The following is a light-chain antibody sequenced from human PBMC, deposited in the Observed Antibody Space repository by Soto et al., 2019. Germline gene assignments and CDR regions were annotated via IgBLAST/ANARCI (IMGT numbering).Light chain of an antibody. Sequence: DIQMTQSPSSLSASVGDRVTITCQASQDISNYLNWYQQKPGKAPKLLIYDASNLETGVPSRFSGSGSGTAFTFTISSQQPEDIATYYCQQYDNLPITFGPGTKVDIK. CDR1: QDISNY. J-gene: IGKJ3*01. CDR2: DAS. V-gene: IGKV1-33*01. CDR3: QQYDNLPIT.